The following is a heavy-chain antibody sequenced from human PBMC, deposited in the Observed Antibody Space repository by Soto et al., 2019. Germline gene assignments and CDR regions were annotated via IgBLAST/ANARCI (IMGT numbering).Heavy chain of an antibody. J-gene: IGHJ4*02. CDR3: ARDVAVPGESDRFDQ. CDR2: VYHTGLT. Sequence: QVQLQQSGPGLVKPSGTLSLTCAVSGDSITTNKWWSWVRQPPGKGLEWIGEVYHTGLTNYNSSLKSRVTMSVDTSKNQFSLKLPSVTAADTAMYYCARDVAVPGESDRFDQWGQGTLVTVSS. CDR1: GDSITTNKW. V-gene: IGHV4-4*02. D-gene: IGHD6-19*01.